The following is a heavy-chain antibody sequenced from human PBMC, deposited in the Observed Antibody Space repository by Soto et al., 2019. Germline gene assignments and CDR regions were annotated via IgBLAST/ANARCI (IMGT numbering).Heavy chain of an antibody. CDR3: ARDRYCSSTSCYHYYYYGMDV. Sequence: ASVKVSCKASGYTFASYYMHWVRQAPGQGLEWMGIINPSGGSTSYAQKFQGRVTMTRDTSTSTAYMELRSLRSDDTAVYYCARDRYCSSTSCYHYYYYGMDVWGQGTTVTVSS. J-gene: IGHJ6*02. D-gene: IGHD2-2*01. CDR1: GYTFASYY. CDR2: INPSGGST. V-gene: IGHV1-46*01.